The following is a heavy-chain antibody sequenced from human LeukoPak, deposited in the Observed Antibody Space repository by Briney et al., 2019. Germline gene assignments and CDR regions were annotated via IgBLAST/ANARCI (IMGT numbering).Heavy chain of an antibody. CDR3: AKVKGFGELLYDY. J-gene: IGHJ4*02. CDR1: GFTFSNYG. CDR2: ISYDGSNK. V-gene: IGHV3-30*18. D-gene: IGHD3-10*01. Sequence: GGTLSLTCAASGFTFSNYGRNWVRQAPGKGLEWVGVISYDGSNKYYADSVKGRFTISRDNSKNTLYLQINSLRAEDTAVYYCAKVKGFGELLYDYWGQGTLVTVSS.